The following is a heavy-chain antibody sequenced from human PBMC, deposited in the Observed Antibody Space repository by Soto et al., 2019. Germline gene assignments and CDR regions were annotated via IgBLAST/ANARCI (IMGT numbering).Heavy chain of an antibody. V-gene: IGHV3-33*01. CDR2: IWYDGSNK. D-gene: IGHD5-18*01. J-gene: IGHJ6*02. CDR3: ARDEVQLWLRRYYYGMDV. CDR1: GFTFSSYG. Sequence: GGSLRLSCAASGFTFSSYGMHWVRQAPGKGLEWVAVIWYDGSNKYYADSVKGRFTISRDNSKNTLYLQMNGLRAEDTAVYYCARDEVQLWLRRYYYGMDVWGQGTTVTVS.